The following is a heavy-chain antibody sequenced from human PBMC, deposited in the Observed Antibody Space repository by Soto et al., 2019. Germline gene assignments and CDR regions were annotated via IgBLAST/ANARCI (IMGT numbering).Heavy chain of an antibody. D-gene: IGHD3-3*02. CDR3: ASAQIGFLDWLPDNYDYGLDV. CDR2: INPNSGDT. CDR1: GHSFTGHY. V-gene: IGHV1-2*02. Sequence: QVQLVQSGAEVKKPGASVKVSCKVSGHSFTGHYMHWVRQAPGQGLEWMGWINPNSGDTDYSRKFQGRVIMTRDTSIKTVYMELSSLRSDDTAVSYCASAQIGFLDWLPDNYDYGLDVWGQGTTVTVSS. J-gene: IGHJ6*02.